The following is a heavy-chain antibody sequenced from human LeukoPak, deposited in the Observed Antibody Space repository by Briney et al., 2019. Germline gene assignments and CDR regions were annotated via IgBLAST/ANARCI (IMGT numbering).Heavy chain of an antibody. V-gene: IGHV3-23*01. CDR1: GFTFSSYA. D-gene: IGHD1-26*01. CDR3: AKDVGATTTGNFDY. CDR2: ISGSGGST. J-gene: IGHJ4*02. Sequence: GGSLRPSCAASGFTFSSYAMSWVRQAPGKGLEWVSAISGSGGSTYYADSVKGRFTISRDNSKNTLYLQMNSLRAEDTAVYYCAKDVGATTTGNFDYWGQGTLVTVSS.